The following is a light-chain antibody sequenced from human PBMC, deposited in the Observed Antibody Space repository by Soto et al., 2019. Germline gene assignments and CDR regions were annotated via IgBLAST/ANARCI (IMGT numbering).Light chain of an antibody. CDR1: QSVSSN. CDR3: QQYNNWWT. CDR2: GAS. V-gene: IGKV3-15*01. J-gene: IGKJ1*01. Sequence: EIVMTQSPATLSVSPGERATLSCRASQSVSSNLAWYQQKPGQAPRLLIYGASTRATGIPARFSGSGSGTEFTLTISRLQSEDFAVYYCQQYNNWWTFGQGTKVAIK.